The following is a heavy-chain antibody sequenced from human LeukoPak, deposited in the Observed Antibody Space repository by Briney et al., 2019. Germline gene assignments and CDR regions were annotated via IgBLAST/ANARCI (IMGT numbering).Heavy chain of an antibody. D-gene: IGHD3-16*01. CDR3: ATQRGSYLWGTDFDY. J-gene: IGHJ4*02. CDR1: GYTFTGYY. CDR2: INPNSGVT. Sequence: ASVKVSCKASGYTFTGYYMHWVRQAPGQGHEWMGWINPNSGVTKYAQKFQGRVTMTRDTSISTAYMELSRLRSYDTAVYYCATQRGSYLWGTDFDYWGQGTLVTVSS. V-gene: IGHV1-2*02.